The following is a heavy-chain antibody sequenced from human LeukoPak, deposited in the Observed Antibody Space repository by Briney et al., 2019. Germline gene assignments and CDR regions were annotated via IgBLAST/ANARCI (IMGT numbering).Heavy chain of an antibody. CDR1: GFTFSSYA. V-gene: IGHV3-23*01. CDR3: ARAPYYYDSSGYYVYYFDY. CDR2: ISGSGGNT. D-gene: IGHD3-22*01. J-gene: IGHJ4*02. Sequence: GGSLRLFCAASGFTFSSYAMSWVRQAPGKGLEWVSAISGSGGNTFYADSVKGRFTISRDNSKNTLYLQMNSLRAADTAVYYCARAPYYYDSSGYYVYYFDYWGQGTLATASS.